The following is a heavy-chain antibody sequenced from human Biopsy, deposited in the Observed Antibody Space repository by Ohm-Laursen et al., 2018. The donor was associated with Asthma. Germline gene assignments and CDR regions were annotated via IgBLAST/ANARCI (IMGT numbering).Heavy chain of an antibody. J-gene: IGHJ6*02. V-gene: IGHV1-69*13. CDR3: ARCQVGYSSGWSLLLKKIYYSGMDV. CDR2: IMTVFGTT. Sequence: SVKVSCKTPGGTFSNFAISWVRQAPGQGLEWLGGIMTVFGTTNYAQKFQGRVTITADESTSTAYMEVTSLRSEDTAIYYCARCQVGYSSGWSLLLKKIYYSGMDVWGQGAAVTVSS. CDR1: GGTFSNFA. D-gene: IGHD6-19*01.